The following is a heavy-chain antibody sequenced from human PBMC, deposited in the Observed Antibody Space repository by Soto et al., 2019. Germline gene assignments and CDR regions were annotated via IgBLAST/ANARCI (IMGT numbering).Heavy chain of an antibody. Sequence: EASVKVSCKASGGTFSSYAISWVRQAPGQGLEWMGGIIPIFGTANYAQKFQGRVTITADESTSTAYMELSSLRSEDTAVYYCARAEVTHDAFDIWGQGTMVTVSS. D-gene: IGHD4-4*01. CDR1: GGTFSSYA. J-gene: IGHJ3*02. V-gene: IGHV1-69*13. CDR3: ARAEVTHDAFDI. CDR2: IIPIFGTA.